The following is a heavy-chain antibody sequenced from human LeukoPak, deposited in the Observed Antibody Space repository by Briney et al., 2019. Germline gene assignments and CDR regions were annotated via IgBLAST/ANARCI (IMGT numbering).Heavy chain of an antibody. CDR1: GGTFSSYA. Sequence: AASVKVSCKASGGTFSSYAISWVRQATGQGLEWMGGIIPIFGTANYAQEFQGRVTITADESTSTAYMELSSLRSEDTAVYYCARDGGVTGIGDYWGQGTLVTVSS. CDR2: IIPIFGTA. J-gene: IGHJ4*02. V-gene: IGHV1-69*13. D-gene: IGHD2-8*02. CDR3: ARDGGVTGIGDY.